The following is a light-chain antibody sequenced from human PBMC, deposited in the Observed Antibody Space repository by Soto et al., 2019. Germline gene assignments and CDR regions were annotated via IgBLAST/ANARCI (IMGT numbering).Light chain of an antibody. CDR3: QQYGSSPLWT. V-gene: IGKV3-20*01. J-gene: IGKJ1*01. CDR1: QSVSSSY. Sequence: IALTQSPGTLSLSPGESATLSCRAIQSVSSSYLAWYQQKPGQAPRLLIYGASSRATGIPDRFSGSGSGTDFTLTISRLEPEDFAVYYCQQYGSSPLWTFGQGTKVDI. CDR2: GAS.